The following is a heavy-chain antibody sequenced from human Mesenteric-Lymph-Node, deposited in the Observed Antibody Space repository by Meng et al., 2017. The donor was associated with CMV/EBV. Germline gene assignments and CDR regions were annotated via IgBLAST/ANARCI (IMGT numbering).Heavy chain of an antibody. J-gene: IGHJ4*02. V-gene: IGHV3-48*03. CDR1: GFTFSSYE. Sequence: GGSLRLSCAASGFTFSSYEMNWVRQAPGKGLEWVSYISSSGYTKYYADSVKGRFTISRDNAKNSLYLQMNSLRAEDTAVYYCATVVVAASDYWGQGTLVTVSS. CDR3: ATVVVAASDY. CDR2: ISSSGYTK. D-gene: IGHD2-15*01.